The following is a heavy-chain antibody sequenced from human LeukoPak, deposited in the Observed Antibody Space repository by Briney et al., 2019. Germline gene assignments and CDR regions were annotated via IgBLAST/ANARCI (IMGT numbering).Heavy chain of an antibody. CDR2: ISAYNGNT. Sequence: ASVKVSCKASGYTFTSYGISWVRQAPGQGLEWMGWISAYNGNTNYAQKLQGRVTMTTDTSTSTAYMELRSLRSDDTAVYYCARSGDSSGWYLVGTPYYYGMDVWGQGTTVTVSS. CDR1: GYTFTSYG. D-gene: IGHD6-19*01. V-gene: IGHV1-18*01. J-gene: IGHJ6*02. CDR3: ARSGDSSGWYLVGTPYYYGMDV.